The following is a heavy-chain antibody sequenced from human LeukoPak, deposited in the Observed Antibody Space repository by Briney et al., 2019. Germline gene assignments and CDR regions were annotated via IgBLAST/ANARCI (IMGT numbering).Heavy chain of an antibody. J-gene: IGHJ3*02. Sequence: GGSLRLSCAASGFTFSSYWMSWVRQAPRKGLEWVANIKQDGSEKYYVDSVKGRFTISRDNAKNSLYLQMNSLRAEDTAVYYCASWSGYPKGPFDIWGQGIMVTVSS. CDR1: GFTFSSYW. CDR3: ASWSGYPKGPFDI. V-gene: IGHV3-7*01. CDR2: IKQDGSEK. D-gene: IGHD3-3*01.